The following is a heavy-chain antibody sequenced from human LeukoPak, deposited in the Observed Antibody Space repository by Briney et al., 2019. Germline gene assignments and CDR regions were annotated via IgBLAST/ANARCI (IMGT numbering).Heavy chain of an antibody. CDR1: GFTFSNYW. CDR2: MNSDGSST. D-gene: IGHD1-26*01. V-gene: IGHV3-74*01. Sequence: GGSLRLSCAASGFTFSNYWMDWVRQGPGKGLVWVSRMNSDGSSTFYADSVKGRFTISRDNAKNTLYLQVNSLRAEDTAMYYCARVRTQMGTTKVFYFDSWGQGTLVTVSS. J-gene: IGHJ4*02. CDR3: ARVRTQMGTTKVFYFDS.